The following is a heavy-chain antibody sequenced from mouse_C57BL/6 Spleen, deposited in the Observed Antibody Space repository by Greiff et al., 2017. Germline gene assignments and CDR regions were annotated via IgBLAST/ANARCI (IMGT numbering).Heavy chain of an antibody. D-gene: IGHD1-1*01. CDR1: GYSFTGYF. J-gene: IGHJ2*01. CDR3: ARSKGYYGSREDYFDY. V-gene: IGHV1-20*01. CDR2: INPYNGDT. Sequence: VQLQQSGPELVKPGDSVKISCKASGYSFTGYFMNWVMQSHGKSLEWIGRINPYNGDTFYNQKFKGKATLTVDKSSSTAHMDLRSLTSEDSAVYYCARSKGYYGSREDYFDYWGQGTTLTVSS.